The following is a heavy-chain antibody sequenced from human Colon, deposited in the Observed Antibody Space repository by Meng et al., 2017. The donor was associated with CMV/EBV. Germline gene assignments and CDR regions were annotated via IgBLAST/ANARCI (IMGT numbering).Heavy chain of an antibody. J-gene: IGHJ6*02. CDR3: AQPGGYGDYGMDV. Sequence: GESLKISCVASGLTFSNYAINWVRQAPGKGLEWVSSINGRGSTTYYADSVKGRFTISRDNSKNTVYLQMKSLRAEDTAVYYCAQPGGYGDYGMDVWGQGTTVTVSS. V-gene: IGHV3-23*01. CDR2: INGRGSTT. D-gene: IGHD4-17*01. CDR1: GLTFSNYA.